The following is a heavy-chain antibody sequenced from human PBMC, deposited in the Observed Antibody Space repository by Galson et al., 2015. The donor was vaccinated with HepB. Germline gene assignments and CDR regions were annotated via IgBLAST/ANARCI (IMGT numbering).Heavy chain of an antibody. CDR2: ISSSSSYI. CDR1: GFTFSSYS. V-gene: IGHV3-21*01. Sequence: SLRLSCAASGFTFSSYSMNWVRQAPGKGLEWVSSISSSSSYIYYADSVKGRFTISRDNAKTSLYLQMNSLRAEDTAVYYCARDAVVVPAAYTGEYYYYMDVWGKGTTVTVSS. D-gene: IGHD2-2*01. CDR3: ARDAVVVPAAYTGEYYYYMDV. J-gene: IGHJ6*03.